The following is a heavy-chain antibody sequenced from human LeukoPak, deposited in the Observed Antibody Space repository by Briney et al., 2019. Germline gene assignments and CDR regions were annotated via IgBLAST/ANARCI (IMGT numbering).Heavy chain of an antibody. CDR2: IYHSGST. CDR1: GGSFSGYY. Sequence: SETLSLTCAVYGGSFSGYYWSWIRQPPGKGLECIGTIYHSGSTYYNPSLKSRVTISVDTSKNQFSLRLSSVTAADTAVYYCARQVSGGFDPWGQGTLVTVSS. V-gene: IGHV4-34*01. D-gene: IGHD3-10*01. J-gene: IGHJ5*02. CDR3: ARQVSGGFDP.